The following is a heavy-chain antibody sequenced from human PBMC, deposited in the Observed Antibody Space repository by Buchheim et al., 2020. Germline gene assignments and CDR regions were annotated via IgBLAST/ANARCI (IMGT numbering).Heavy chain of an antibody. V-gene: IGHV3-48*01. CDR2: ISSSSSTI. D-gene: IGHD6-19*01. Sequence: EVQLVESGGGLVQPGGSLRLFCAASGFTFSSYSMNWVRQAPGKGLEWVSYISSSSSTIYYADSVKGRFTISRDNAKNSLYLQMNSLRAEDTAVYYCARTGSGWYLRSYFDYWGQGTL. CDR3: ARTGSGWYLRSYFDY. J-gene: IGHJ4*02. CDR1: GFTFSSYS.